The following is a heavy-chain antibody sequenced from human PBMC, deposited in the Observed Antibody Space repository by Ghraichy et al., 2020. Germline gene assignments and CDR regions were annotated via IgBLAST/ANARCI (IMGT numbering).Heavy chain of an antibody. CDR1: GFSLSTSGMC. V-gene: IGHV2-70*01. CDR2: VDWDDDK. J-gene: IGHJ3*02. CDR3: ARIRLDYTGSLDAFDI. Sequence: SGPTLVKPTQTLTLTCTFSGFSLSTSGMCVSWIRQPPGKALEWLALVDWDDDKYYITSLKTRLTISKDTSKNQVVLTMTNMDPVDTATYYCARIRLDYTGSLDAFDIWGQGTVVIVSS. D-gene: IGHD1-26*01.